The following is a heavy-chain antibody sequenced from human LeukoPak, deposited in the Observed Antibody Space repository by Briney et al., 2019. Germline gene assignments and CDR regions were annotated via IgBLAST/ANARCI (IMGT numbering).Heavy chain of an antibody. D-gene: IGHD3-22*01. CDR1: GFTFSSYG. CDR2: ISYDGSNK. V-gene: IGHV3-30*18. Sequence: GGSLRLSCAASGFTFSSYGMRWVRQAPGKGLEWVAVISYDGSNKYYADSVKGRFTISRDNSKNTLYLQMNSLRAEDTAVYYCAKINGYYDSSGYYDYWGQGTLVTVSS. J-gene: IGHJ4*02. CDR3: AKINGYYDSSGYYDY.